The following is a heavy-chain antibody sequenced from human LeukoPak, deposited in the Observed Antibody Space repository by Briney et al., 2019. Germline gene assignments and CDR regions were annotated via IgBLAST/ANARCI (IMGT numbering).Heavy chain of an antibody. D-gene: IGHD3-9*01. Sequence: PGGSLRLSCAASGFTFSSYEMNWVRQAPGKGLEWVSYISSSGSTIYYADSVKGRFTISRDNAKNSLYLQMNSLRAEDTAVYYCARETGRAFDYWGQGTLVTVSS. J-gene: IGHJ4*02. CDR2: ISSSGSTI. CDR1: GFTFSSYE. CDR3: ARETGRAFDY. V-gene: IGHV3-48*03.